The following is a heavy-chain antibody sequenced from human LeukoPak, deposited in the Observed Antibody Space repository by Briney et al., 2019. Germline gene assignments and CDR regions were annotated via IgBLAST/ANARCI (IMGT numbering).Heavy chain of an antibody. V-gene: IGHV4-31*03. CDR3: ARVVVVPANWFDP. CDR1: GGSISSGGYY. D-gene: IGHD2-2*01. J-gene: IGHJ5*02. CDR2: IYYSGST. Sequence: SQTLSPTCTVSGGSISSGGYYWSWIRQHPGKGLEWIGYIYYSGSTYYNPSLKSRVTISVDTSKNQFSLKLSSVTAADTAVYYCARVVVVPANWFDPWGQGTLVTVSS.